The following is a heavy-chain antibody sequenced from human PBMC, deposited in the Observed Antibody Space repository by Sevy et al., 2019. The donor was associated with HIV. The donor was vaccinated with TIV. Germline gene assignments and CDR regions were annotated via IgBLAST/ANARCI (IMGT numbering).Heavy chain of an antibody. CDR1: GFTFSNYG. CDR3: AKDAAVTTIGLYLDY. J-gene: IGHJ4*02. D-gene: IGHD4-17*01. V-gene: IGHV3-30*18. Sequence: GGSLRLSCAASGFTFSNYGMHWVRQAPGKGLEWVAVISFDGSNKNSAHSVKGRFTISRDPSKNTVYLRLNSLRPEDTAVYYCAKDAAVTTIGLYLDYWGQGTLVTVSS. CDR2: ISFDGSNK.